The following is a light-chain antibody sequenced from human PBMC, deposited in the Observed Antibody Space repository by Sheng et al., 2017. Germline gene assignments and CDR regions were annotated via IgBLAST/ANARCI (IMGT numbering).Light chain of an antibody. Sequence: IQMTQSPSSLSASVGDRVTITCRASQGISSYLAWYQQKPGKAPKLLIYAASTLQSGVPSRFSGSGSGTDFTLTISCLQSEDFATYYCQQYYSYPQFGQGTKVEIK. V-gene: IGKV1-8*01. CDR1: QGISSY. CDR2: AAS. CDR3: QQYYSYPQ. J-gene: IGKJ1*01.